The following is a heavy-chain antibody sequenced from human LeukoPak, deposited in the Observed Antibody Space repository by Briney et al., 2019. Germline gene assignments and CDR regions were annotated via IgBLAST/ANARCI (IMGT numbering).Heavy chain of an antibody. CDR1: GFTFSSYG. CDR2: ICYDGSNK. CDR3: ATGGFRNYYFDS. D-gene: IGHD1-14*01. J-gene: IGHJ4*02. V-gene: IGHV3-33*01. Sequence: GGSLRLSCAASGFTFSSYGMHCFRQAPGKGLEGVAVICYDGSNKYYADSVKGRFTISRDNSKNTLYLQMNSLRAEDTAVYYCATGGFRNYYFDSWGQGTLVTVSS.